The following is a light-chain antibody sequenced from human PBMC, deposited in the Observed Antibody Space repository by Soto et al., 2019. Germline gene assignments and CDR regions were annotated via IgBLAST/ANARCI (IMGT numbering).Light chain of an antibody. V-gene: IGKV3-20*01. CDR2: DAS. CDR1: QSVTSSY. Sequence: EIVLTQSPGTLSLSPGERATLSCRASQSVTSSYLAWYQQKPGQAPRLLIYDASSRATGIPDRFSGSGSGTDFTLSISRLEPEDFAVYYCQQYGGLPRTFGQGTKV. CDR3: QQYGGLPRT. J-gene: IGKJ1*01.